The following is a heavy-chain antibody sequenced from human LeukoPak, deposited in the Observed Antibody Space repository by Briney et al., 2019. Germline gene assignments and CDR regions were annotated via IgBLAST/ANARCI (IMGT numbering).Heavy chain of an antibody. J-gene: IGHJ4*02. CDR2: VNPNSGAT. CDR1: GCTFNGYY. CDR3: ARGGAGFDY. D-gene: IGHD1-26*01. Sequence: ASVKVSCKASGCTFNGYYIHWVRQAPGQGLEWMGWVNPNSGATDYEQKFQGRVTMTRDTSITTAYMDLGRLRSDDTAVYYCARGGAGFDYWGQGTLVTVSS. V-gene: IGHV1-2*02.